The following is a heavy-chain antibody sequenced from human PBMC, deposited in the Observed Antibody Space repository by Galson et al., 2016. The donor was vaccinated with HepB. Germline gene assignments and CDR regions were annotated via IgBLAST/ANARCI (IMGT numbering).Heavy chain of an antibody. CDR2: INHSGTT. CDR3: ARVSGNAFDI. Sequence: TLSLTCSVSAGSISSGGYYWSWIRQHPGKGLEWIGYINHSGTTYYNPSLSSRAAISVESSKNQFSLEVSSVTAADTAVYYCARVSGNAFDIWGQGTMVTVSS. CDR1: AGSISSGGYY. V-gene: IGHV4-31*03. J-gene: IGHJ3*02.